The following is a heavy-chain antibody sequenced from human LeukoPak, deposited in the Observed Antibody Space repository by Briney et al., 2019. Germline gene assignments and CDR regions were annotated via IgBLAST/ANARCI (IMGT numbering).Heavy chain of an antibody. V-gene: IGHV4-39*07. J-gene: IGHJ5*02. Sequence: SETLSLTCTVSGGSISSSSYYWGWIRQPPGKGLEWIGEINHSGSTNYNPSLKSRVTISVDTSKNQFSLKLSSVTAADTAVYYCARDPSGWTRNWFDPWGQGTLVTVSS. CDR1: GGSISSSSYY. CDR3: ARDPSGWTRNWFDP. CDR2: INHSGST. D-gene: IGHD6-19*01.